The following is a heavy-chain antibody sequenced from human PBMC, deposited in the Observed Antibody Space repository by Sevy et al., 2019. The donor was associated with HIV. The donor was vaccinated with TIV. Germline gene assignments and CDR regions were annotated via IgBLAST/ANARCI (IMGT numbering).Heavy chain of an antibody. CDR1: GGSISSGDYY. Sequence: SETLSLTCTVSGGSISSGDYYWSWIRQPPGKGLEWIGYIYYSGSTYYNPSLKSRVTISVDTSKNQFSLKLSSVTAADTAVYYCARDRVQNVDTAMVFSWFDPWGHGTLVTVSS. V-gene: IGHV4-30-4*01. CDR2: IYYSGST. CDR3: ARDRVQNVDTAMVFSWFDP. J-gene: IGHJ5*02. D-gene: IGHD5-18*01.